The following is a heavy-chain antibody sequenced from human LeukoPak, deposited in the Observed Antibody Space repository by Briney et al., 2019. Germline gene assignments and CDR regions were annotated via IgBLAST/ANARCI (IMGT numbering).Heavy chain of an antibody. Sequence: GGSLRLSCAASGFTFSSYWMHWVRQPPGKGLEWVSSIFPSGGEIHYADSVRGRFTISRDNSKSTLSLQMNSLRAEDTAIYYCATYRQVLLPFESWGQGTLVTVSS. CDR1: GFTFSSYW. CDR2: IFPSGGEI. V-gene: IGHV3-23*01. J-gene: IGHJ4*02. D-gene: IGHD2-8*02. CDR3: ATYRQVLLPFES.